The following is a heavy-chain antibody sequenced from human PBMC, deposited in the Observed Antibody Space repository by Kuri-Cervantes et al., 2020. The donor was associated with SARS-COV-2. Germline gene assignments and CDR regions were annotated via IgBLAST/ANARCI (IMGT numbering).Heavy chain of an antibody. CDR1: GFTFSDYS. D-gene: IGHD6-6*01. Sequence: GESLKISCAASGFTFSDYSMNWVRQAPGKGLEWVSYISGNSNDIRYADSVKGRFTISRDSAKNSLYLQMNSLRDEDTAVYYCARVGYSSSGWLDPWGQGTLVTVSS. V-gene: IGHV3-48*02. J-gene: IGHJ5*02. CDR3: ARVGYSSSGWLDP. CDR2: ISGNSNDI.